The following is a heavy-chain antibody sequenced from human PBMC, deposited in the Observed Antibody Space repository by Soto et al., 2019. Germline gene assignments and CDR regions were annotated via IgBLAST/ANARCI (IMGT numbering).Heavy chain of an antibody. Sequence: EVQLVESGGGLVQPGGSLRLSCAASGFTFSSYWMSWVRQAPGKGLEWVANIKQDGSEKYYVDSVKGRFTISRDNAKNSLYLQMNSLRAEDTAVYYCARDRPPGGSSWYGVGYWGQGTLVTVSS. J-gene: IGHJ4*02. CDR2: IKQDGSEK. V-gene: IGHV3-7*04. CDR1: GFTFSSYW. CDR3: ARDRPPGGSSWYGVGY. D-gene: IGHD6-13*01.